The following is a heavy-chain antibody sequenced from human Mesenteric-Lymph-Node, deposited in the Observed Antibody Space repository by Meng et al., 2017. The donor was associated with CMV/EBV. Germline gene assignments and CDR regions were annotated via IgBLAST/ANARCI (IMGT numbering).Heavy chain of an antibody. J-gene: IGHJ3*02. V-gene: IGHV4-59*01. CDR1: GGSISSYY. CDR2: IYYSGST. D-gene: IGHD1-26*01. Sequence: GSLRLSCTVSGGSISSYYWSWIRQPPGKGLEWIGYIYYSGSTNYNPSLKGRVTISVDTSKNQFSLKLSSVTAADTAVYYCAREKTSGNDAFDIWGQGTMVTVSS. CDR3: AREKTSGNDAFDI.